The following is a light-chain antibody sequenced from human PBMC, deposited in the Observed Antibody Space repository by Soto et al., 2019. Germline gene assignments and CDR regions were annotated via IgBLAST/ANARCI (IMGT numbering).Light chain of an antibody. CDR2: DAS. V-gene: IGKV3-11*01. Sequence: EIVMTQSPATLSVSPGERATLSCRASQSISIYLAWYQQKPGQAPRLLIYDASNRATGIPARFSGSPSRTDLTLTISSLEPEDLAVYYCQQRNNWPPEITVRQGTRLENK. CDR3: QQRNNWPPEIT. J-gene: IGKJ5*01. CDR1: QSISIY.